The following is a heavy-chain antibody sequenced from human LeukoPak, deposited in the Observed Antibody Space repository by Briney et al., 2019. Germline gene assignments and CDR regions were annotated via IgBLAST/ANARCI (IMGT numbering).Heavy chain of an antibody. CDR1: GYTFTSYY. CDR2: INPSGGST. D-gene: IGHD2-2*01. V-gene: IGHV1-46*01. CDR3: ARDRHSPEYYFDY. Sequence: ASVKVSCKASGYTFTSYYMHWVRQAPGQGLEWRGIINPSGGSTSYAQKFQGRVTMTRDASTSTVYMELSSLRSEDTAVYYCARDRHSPEYYFDYWGQGTLVTVSS. J-gene: IGHJ4*02.